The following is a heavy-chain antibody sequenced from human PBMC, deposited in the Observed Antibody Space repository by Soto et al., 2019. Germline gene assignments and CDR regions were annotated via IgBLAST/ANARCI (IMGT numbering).Heavy chain of an antibody. V-gene: IGHV1-69*05. CDR1: GGTFSSYA. Sequence: SVKVSCKASGGTFSSYAISWVRQAPGQGLEWLGGIIPFFGTANYAQKFQGRVTITRDTSASTAYMELSSLRSEDTAVYYCARGGDFWSGYSGYYYYGMDVWGQGTTVTVSS. J-gene: IGHJ6*02. CDR3: ARGGDFWSGYSGYYYYGMDV. CDR2: IIPFFGTA. D-gene: IGHD3-3*01.